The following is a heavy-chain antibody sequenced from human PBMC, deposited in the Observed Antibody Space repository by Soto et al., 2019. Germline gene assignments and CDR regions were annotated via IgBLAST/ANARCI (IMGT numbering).Heavy chain of an antibody. J-gene: IGHJ6*02. V-gene: IGHV1-18*01. CDR2: ISAYTGNT. CDR1: GYTFTSYG. D-gene: IGHD1-26*01. CDR3: VRDQPYGRDYVNGMDV. Sequence: QVQLVQSGAEVKKPGASVKVSCKASGYTFTSYGISWVRQAPGQGHEWMGWISAYTGNTNYAPKLQGRVTMTTDTTTSTAYIELRSLRSNDKAVYYRVRDQPYGRDYVNGMDVWGQGKTVTV.